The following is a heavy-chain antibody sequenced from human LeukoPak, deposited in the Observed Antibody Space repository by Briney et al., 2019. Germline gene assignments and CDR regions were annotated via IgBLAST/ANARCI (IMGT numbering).Heavy chain of an antibody. V-gene: IGHV3-48*01. CDR1: GFTFSSYS. CDR2: ISSSSSTI. CDR3: ARDRLLWFGEPH. D-gene: IGHD3-10*01. Sequence: GGSLRLSCAASGFTFSSYSMNWVRQAPGKGLEWVSYISSSSSTIYYADSVEGRFTISRDNAKNSLYLQMNSLRAEDTAVYYCARDRLLWFGEPHWGQGTLVTVSS. J-gene: IGHJ1*01.